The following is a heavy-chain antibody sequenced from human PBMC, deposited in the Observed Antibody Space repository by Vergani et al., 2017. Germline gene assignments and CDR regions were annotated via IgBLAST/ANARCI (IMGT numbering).Heavy chain of an antibody. V-gene: IGHV3-21*05. CDR2: ISSSGSTI. J-gene: IGHJ4*02. Sequence: EVQLVESGGGLVKPGGSLRLSCAASGFTFSSYSMNWVRQAPGKGLEWVSYISSSGSTIYYADSVKGRFTISRDNAKNSLYLQMNSLRAEDTAVYYCASLVAATPFDYWGQGTLVTVSS. CDR1: GFTFSSYS. CDR3: ASLVAATPFDY. D-gene: IGHD2-15*01.